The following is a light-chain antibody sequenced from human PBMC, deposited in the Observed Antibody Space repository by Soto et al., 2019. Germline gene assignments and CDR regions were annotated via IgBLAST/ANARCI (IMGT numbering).Light chain of an antibody. CDR3: SSYAGSNNVI. CDR1: SSDVGGNNY. Sequence: QPALTQPPSASGSPGQSVAISCTGTSSDVGGNNYVSWYQQHPGKAPKLMVYEVTKRPSGVSDRFSGSKSGNTASLTVSGLQAEDEADYYCSSYAGSNNVIFGGGTQLTVL. CDR2: EVT. J-gene: IGLJ2*01. V-gene: IGLV2-8*01.